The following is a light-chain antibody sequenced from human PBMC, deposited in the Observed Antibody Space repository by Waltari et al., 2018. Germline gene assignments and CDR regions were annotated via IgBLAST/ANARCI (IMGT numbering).Light chain of an antibody. Sequence: QSALTQPASVSGSPGQSITISCTGTRSDLGDYNYVSWYQQHVGKAPKLMIYDVTKRPSGVSYRFSGSKSGNTASLTISGLQAEDEADYYCSSYTGSSTWVFGGGTKLTVL. J-gene: IGLJ3*02. CDR3: SSYTGSSTWV. V-gene: IGLV2-14*01. CDR2: DVT. CDR1: RSDLGDYNY.